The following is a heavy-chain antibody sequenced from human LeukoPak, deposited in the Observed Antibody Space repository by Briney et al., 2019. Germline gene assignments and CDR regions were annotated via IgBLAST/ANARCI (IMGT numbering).Heavy chain of an antibody. V-gene: IGHV3-74*01. D-gene: IGHD2-21*02. J-gene: IGHJ4*02. Sequence: MHXVXQXXXXXXXXXSRINLDGTETTYADSVKGRFTISRDNAKNTLYLQMNSLRAEDTAVYYCVREATVTSYFDYWGQGILVTVSS. CDR3: VREATVTSYFDY. CDR2: INLDGTET.